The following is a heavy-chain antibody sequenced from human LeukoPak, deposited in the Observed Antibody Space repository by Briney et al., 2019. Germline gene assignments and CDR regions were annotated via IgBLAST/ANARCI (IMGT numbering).Heavy chain of an antibody. V-gene: IGHV3-7*01. CDR1: GFTFSSYA. D-gene: IGHD5-12*01. J-gene: IGHJ4*02. CDR2: IKQDGSEK. CDR3: ARGSPGGYGDY. Sequence: GGSLRLSCAASGFTFSSYAMSWVRQAPGKGLEWVANIKQDGSEKYHVDSVKGRFTISRDNAMNSLYLQMNSLRAADTAVYYCARGSPGGYGDYWGQGTLVTVSS.